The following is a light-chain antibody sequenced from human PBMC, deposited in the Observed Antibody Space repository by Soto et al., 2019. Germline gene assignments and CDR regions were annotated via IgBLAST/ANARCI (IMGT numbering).Light chain of an antibody. CDR3: QVWDTSSDPPKWV. J-gene: IGLJ3*02. Sequence: SYELTQPPSVSVAPGQTARLTCGGNNIGSKSVHWYQQKPGQAPVLVVFDDSDRPSGIPERFSGSNSGNMATLTITRVEAGDEADLYCQVWDTSSDPPKWVFGGGTKVTVL. V-gene: IGLV3-21*02. CDR2: DDS. CDR1: NIGSKS.